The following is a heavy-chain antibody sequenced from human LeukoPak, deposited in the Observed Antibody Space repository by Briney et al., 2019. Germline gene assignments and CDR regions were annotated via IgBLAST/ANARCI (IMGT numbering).Heavy chain of an antibody. V-gene: IGHV4-59*01. CDR2: IYYSGST. Sequence: SETLSLTCTVSGGSISSYYWSWIRQPPGKGLEWSGYIYYSGSTNYNPSLKSRVTISVDTSMNQFSLKLSYVPAADTAVYYCARGPFGYCSSTSCYVYYYYMDVWGKGTTVTVSS. CDR1: GGSISSYY. CDR3: ARGPFGYCSSTSCYVYYYYMDV. D-gene: IGHD2-2*03. J-gene: IGHJ6*03.